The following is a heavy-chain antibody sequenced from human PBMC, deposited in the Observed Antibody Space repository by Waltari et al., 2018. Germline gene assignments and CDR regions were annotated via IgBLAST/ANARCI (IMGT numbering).Heavy chain of an antibody. V-gene: IGHV1-69*12. CDR1: GGTFSSYA. CDR2: ISPIFGTV. Sequence: QVQLVQSGAEVKKPGSSVKVSCKASGGTFSSYAISWVRQAHGQGLEWMGGISPIFGTVNYAQKFQGRGTITADESTSTAYRELSSLRSEDTAVYYCAIVVVIRSYYYGMDVWGQGTTVTVSS. CDR3: AIVVVIRSYYYGMDV. J-gene: IGHJ6*02. D-gene: IGHD3-22*01.